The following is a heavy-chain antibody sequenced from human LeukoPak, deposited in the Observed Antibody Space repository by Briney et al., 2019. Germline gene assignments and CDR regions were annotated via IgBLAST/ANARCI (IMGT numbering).Heavy chain of an antibody. CDR1: GFSFGNCG. Sequence: GGSLRLSCAASGFSFGNCGMNWVRQAPGKGLEWVSSISGSGGNTYYAASVKGRFTISRDNSKNTLSLQMNSLRAEDTAVYYCAKDHDYYASGPIWGQGTMVTVSS. V-gene: IGHV3-23*01. CDR3: AKDHDYYASGPI. D-gene: IGHD3-10*01. J-gene: IGHJ3*02. CDR2: ISGSGGNT.